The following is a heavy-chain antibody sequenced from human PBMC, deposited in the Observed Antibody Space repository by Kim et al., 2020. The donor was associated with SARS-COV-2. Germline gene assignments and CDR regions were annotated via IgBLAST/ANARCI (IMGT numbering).Heavy chain of an antibody. D-gene: IGHD6-13*01. V-gene: IGHV1-24*01. CDR3: ATVRGSSSWYRRDYFDY. Sequence: FQGRVTMTEDTSTDTAYMELSSLRSEDTAVYYCATVRGSSSWYRRDYFDYWGQGTLVTVSS. J-gene: IGHJ4*02.